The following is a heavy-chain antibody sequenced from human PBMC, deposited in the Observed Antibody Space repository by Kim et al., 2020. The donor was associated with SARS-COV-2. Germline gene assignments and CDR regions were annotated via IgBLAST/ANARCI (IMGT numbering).Heavy chain of an antibody. Sequence: GGSLRLSCAASGFTFGDYAMHWVRQAPGKGLEWVSGISWNSGSIGYADSVKGRFTISRDNAKNSLYLQMNRLRAEDTALYYCAKVTYSSSWLFQHWGQGTLVTVSS. CDR3: AKVTYSSSWLFQH. CDR2: ISWNSGSI. CDR1: GFTFGDYA. J-gene: IGHJ1*01. V-gene: IGHV3-9*01. D-gene: IGHD6-13*01.